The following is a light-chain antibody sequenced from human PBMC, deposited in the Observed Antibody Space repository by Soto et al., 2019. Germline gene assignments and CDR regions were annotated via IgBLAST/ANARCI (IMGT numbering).Light chain of an antibody. Sequence: EIVLTQSPATLSLSPGERATLSCRASQSVSTYLAWYQQMPGQAPRLLIYGASSRAIGIPDRFSGSGSGTDFTLTISRLEPEDFAVYYCQQYGSSPATFGQGTKVDIK. CDR3: QQYGSSPAT. J-gene: IGKJ1*01. CDR1: QSVSTY. CDR2: GAS. V-gene: IGKV3-20*01.